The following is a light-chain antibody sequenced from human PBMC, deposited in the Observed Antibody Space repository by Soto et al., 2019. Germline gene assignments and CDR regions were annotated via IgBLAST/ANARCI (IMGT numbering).Light chain of an antibody. CDR2: KVS. CDR3: MQGTHWPIT. V-gene: IGKV2-30*02. J-gene: IGKJ5*01. Sequence: DVVMTQSPLSLPVTLGQPASISCRSNQSLVHSDGIAYFSWFQQRPGRSPRRLIYKVSNRDSGVPARFSGSGSGTEFALKISRVEAEDVGVYYCMQGTHWPITFGQGTRLEMK. CDR1: QSLVHSDGIAY.